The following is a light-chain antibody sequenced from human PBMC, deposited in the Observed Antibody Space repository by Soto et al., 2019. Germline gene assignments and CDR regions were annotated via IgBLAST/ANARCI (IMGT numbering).Light chain of an antibody. V-gene: IGKV1-5*01. CDR3: QQYNYYSWT. CDR2: DVS. J-gene: IGKJ1*01. Sequence: DIQMTQSPSTLSASVGDRVTITCRASQRISGWLAWYQQKPGKAPKLLIYDVSNLESGVPSRFSGRGFGTEFTLTISSLQPDDCATYYCQQYNYYSWTFGQGTKVELK. CDR1: QRISGW.